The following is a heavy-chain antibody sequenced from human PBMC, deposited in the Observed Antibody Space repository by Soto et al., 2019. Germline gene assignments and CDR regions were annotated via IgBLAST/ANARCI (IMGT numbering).Heavy chain of an antibody. CDR1: GFTFSSYG. V-gene: IGHV3-30*18. J-gene: IGHJ3*02. CDR2: ISYDGSNK. D-gene: IGHD5-12*01. CDR3: AKLYSGYDWDAFDI. Sequence: ESGGGVVQPGRSLRLSCAASGFTFSSYGMHWVRQAPGKGLEWVAVISYDGSNKYYADSVKGRFTISRDNSKNTLYLQMNSLRAEDTAVYYCAKLYSGYDWDAFDIWGQGTMVTVSS.